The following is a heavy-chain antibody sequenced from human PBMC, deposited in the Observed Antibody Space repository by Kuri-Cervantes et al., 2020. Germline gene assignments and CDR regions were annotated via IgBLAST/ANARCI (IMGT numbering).Heavy chain of an antibody. CDR3: ARVLYGGDSFWYIDL. CDR1: GFTFDDYA. V-gene: IGHV3-9*01. J-gene: IGHJ2*01. Sequence: GGSLRLSCAASGFTFDDYAMHWVRQAPGKGLEWVSGIGWNSGSIGYADSVKGRFTISRDNSKNTLYVQMNSLRAEDTAVYYCARVLYGGDSFWYIDLWGRGTLVTVSS. CDR2: IGWNSGSI. D-gene: IGHD4-23*01.